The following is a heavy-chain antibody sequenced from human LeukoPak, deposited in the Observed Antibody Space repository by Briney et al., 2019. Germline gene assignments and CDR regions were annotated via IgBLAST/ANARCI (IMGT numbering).Heavy chain of an antibody. D-gene: IGHD6-13*01. CDR3: ARASSSWHYDAFDI. V-gene: IGHV1-18*01. Sequence: GASVKVSCKASGYTFTSYGISWVRQAPGQGLEWMGWISAYNGNTNYAQKLQGRVTMTTDTSTSTAYMELRSLRSDDTAVYYCARASSSWHYDAFDIWGQGTMVTVSS. J-gene: IGHJ3*02. CDR2: ISAYNGNT. CDR1: GYTFTSYG.